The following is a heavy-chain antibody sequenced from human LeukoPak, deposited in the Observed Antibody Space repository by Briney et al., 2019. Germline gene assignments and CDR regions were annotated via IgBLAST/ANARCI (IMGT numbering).Heavy chain of an antibody. Sequence: SETLSLTCSVSGDSISNYYWSWIRQPAGKGLEWIGRIYTTGNTNYNPSLKSRVTMSVDTSKNQFSLKLSSVTAADTGVYYCARVYYYGSGSSPYYYYYYMDVWGKGTTVTVSS. CDR1: GDSISNYY. D-gene: IGHD3-10*01. V-gene: IGHV4-4*07. CDR3: ARVYYYGSGSSPYYYYYYMDV. J-gene: IGHJ6*03. CDR2: IYTTGNT.